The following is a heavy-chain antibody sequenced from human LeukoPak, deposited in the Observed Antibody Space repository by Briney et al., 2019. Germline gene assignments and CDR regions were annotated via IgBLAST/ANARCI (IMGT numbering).Heavy chain of an antibody. CDR1: GFTFSSYW. CDR2: INSDGSST. Sequence: PGGSLRLSCAASGFTFSSYWMHWVRQAPGKGLVWVSRINSDGSSTSYADSVKGRFTISRDNAKNTLYLQMNSLRAEDTAVYYCARVDGYSYGYGIDYWGQGTLVTVSS. CDR3: ARVDGYSYGYGIDY. V-gene: IGHV3-74*01. D-gene: IGHD5-18*01. J-gene: IGHJ4*02.